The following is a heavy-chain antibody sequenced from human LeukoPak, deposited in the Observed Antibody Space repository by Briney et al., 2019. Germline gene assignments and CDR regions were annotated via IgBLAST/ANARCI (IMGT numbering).Heavy chain of an antibody. Sequence: ASVKVSCKASGYAFTNYGISWVRQAPGQGLEWMGWISAYNGNANYAQKFQGRVTMPTYTPTSTAYMELRSLRSDDTAVYYCASELVEVVPAATNYYNGMDVWGQGTTVTVSS. V-gene: IGHV1-18*01. CDR1: GYAFTNYG. CDR3: ASELVEVVPAATNYYNGMDV. CDR2: ISAYNGNA. J-gene: IGHJ6*02. D-gene: IGHD2-2*01.